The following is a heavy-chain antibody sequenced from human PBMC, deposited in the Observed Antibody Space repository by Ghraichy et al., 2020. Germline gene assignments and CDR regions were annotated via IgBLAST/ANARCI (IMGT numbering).Heavy chain of an antibody. CDR2: IYPGDSDT. Sequence: GESLNISCKGSGYSFTSYWIGWVRQMPGKGLEWMGIIYPGDSDTRYSPSFQGQVTISADKSISTAYLQWSSLKASDTAMYYCASSVQWLENAFDIWGQGTMVTVSS. CDR1: GYSFTSYW. CDR3: ASSVQWLENAFDI. J-gene: IGHJ3*02. V-gene: IGHV5-51*01. D-gene: IGHD6-19*01.